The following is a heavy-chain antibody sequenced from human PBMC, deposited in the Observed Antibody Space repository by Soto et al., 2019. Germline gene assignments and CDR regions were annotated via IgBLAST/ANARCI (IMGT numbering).Heavy chain of an antibody. CDR3: AISLMLYWNWFDP. J-gene: IGHJ5*02. CDR2: MNPNSGNT. Sequence: QVQLVQSGAEVKKPGASVKVSCKASGYTFTSYDINWVRQATGQGLEWMGWMNPNSGNTGYAQKFKGRVTMTRNTSISTAYMELSSLRSEDTAVYYWAISLMLYWNWFDPWGQGNLVTVSS. D-gene: IGHD2-8*01. CDR1: GYTFTSYD. V-gene: IGHV1-8*01.